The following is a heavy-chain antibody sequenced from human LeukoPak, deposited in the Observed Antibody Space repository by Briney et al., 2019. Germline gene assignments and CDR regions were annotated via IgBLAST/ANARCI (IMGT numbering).Heavy chain of an antibody. Sequence: PGGSLRISCAASGFTFNSFAMHWVRQAPGKGLEWVAVIWYDGSHTYYVDSVKGRFTISRDNPKNTLYLQMNSLRAEDTAVYYCARVSLMSSSHLDYWGQGTLVTVSS. D-gene: IGHD6-6*01. CDR1: GFTFNSFA. CDR3: ARVSLMSSSHLDY. CDR2: IWYDGSHT. V-gene: IGHV3-33*01. J-gene: IGHJ4*02.